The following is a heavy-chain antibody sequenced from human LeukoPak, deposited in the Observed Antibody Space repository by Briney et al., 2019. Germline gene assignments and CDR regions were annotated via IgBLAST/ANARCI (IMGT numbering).Heavy chain of an antibody. J-gene: IGHJ4*02. CDR2: IKQDGSEK. V-gene: IGHV3-7*01. Sequence: LXLSXXXSGFSXXNYWMNWVRQAPGKGLEWVANIKQDGSEKNYVDSVKGRFTISRDNSKNTLYLQMNSLRAEDTAVYYCARTTWYDYWGQGTLVTVSS. CDR1: GFSXXNYW. CDR3: ARTTWYDY. D-gene: IGHD4-11*01.